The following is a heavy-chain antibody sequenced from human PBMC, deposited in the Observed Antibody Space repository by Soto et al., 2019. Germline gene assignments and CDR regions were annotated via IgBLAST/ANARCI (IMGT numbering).Heavy chain of an antibody. V-gene: IGHV1-3*01. D-gene: IGHD1-26*01. CDR2: INAGNGNT. CDR1: GYTLTSYA. J-gene: IGHJ6*02. CDR3: ASEGGSSRPPLYYYYGMDV. Sequence: ASVKVSCKASGYTLTSYAMHWVRQAPGQRLEWMGWINAGNGNTKYSQKFQGRVTITRDTSASTAYMELSSLRSEDTAVYYCASEGGSSRPPLYYYYGMDVWGHGTTVTVSS.